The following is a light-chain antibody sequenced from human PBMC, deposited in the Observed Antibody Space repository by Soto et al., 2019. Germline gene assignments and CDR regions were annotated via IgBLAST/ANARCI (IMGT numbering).Light chain of an antibody. CDR2: LEGSGGY. Sequence: QLVLTQSSSASASLGSSVKLTCTLSYGHSSYIIAWHQQRPGKAPRYLMRLEGSGGYNKGSGVPDRFSGSSSGTDRYLTIASLQSEDEAIYYCATWDSGTRVFGGGTKLTVL. CDR1: YGHSSYI. CDR3: ATWDSGTRV. V-gene: IGLV4-60*03. J-gene: IGLJ3*02.